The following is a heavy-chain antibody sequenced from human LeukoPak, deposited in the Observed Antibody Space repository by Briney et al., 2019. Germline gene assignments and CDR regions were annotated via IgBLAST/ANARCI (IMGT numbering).Heavy chain of an antibody. Sequence: GGSLRLSCAASGFSFSSYAMHWVRQAPGKGLEWVAVISYDGSNKYYADSVKGRFTISRDNSKNTLYLQMNSLRAEDTAVYYCARGSGSYYFDYWGQGTLVTVSS. CDR2: ISYDGSNK. J-gene: IGHJ4*02. CDR1: GFSFSSYA. CDR3: ARGSGSYYFDY. V-gene: IGHV3-30*04. D-gene: IGHD1-26*01.